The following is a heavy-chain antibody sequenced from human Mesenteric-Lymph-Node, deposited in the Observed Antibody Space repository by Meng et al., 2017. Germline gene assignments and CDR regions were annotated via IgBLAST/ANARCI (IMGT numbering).Heavy chain of an antibody. J-gene: IGHJ4*02. D-gene: IGHD2-2*01. V-gene: IGHV1-24*01. CDR1: GYTLTELS. Sequence: ASVMVSCKVSGYTLTELSMHWVRQAPGKGLEWMGGFDPEDGETIYEQKFQGRVTMTEDTSTDTAYMELSSRRSEDTAVYYCATAEPRYCSSTSCQDDYWGQGTLVTVSS. CDR2: FDPEDGET. CDR3: ATAEPRYCSSTSCQDDY.